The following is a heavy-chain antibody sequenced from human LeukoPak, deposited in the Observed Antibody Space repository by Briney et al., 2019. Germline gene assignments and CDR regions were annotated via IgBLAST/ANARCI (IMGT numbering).Heavy chain of an antibody. V-gene: IGHV1-18*01. CDR1: GYAFSNYG. Sequence: GASVKVSCKASGYAFSNYGITWMRQAPGQGLEWMGWISAYTGNTGYAQKFQGGVTMTTDTSTSTAYMELRSLRSDDTAVYYCTRGFDYGGPDYWGRGTLVTVSS. D-gene: IGHD4-23*01. CDR3: TRGFDYGGPDY. J-gene: IGHJ4*02. CDR2: ISAYTGNT.